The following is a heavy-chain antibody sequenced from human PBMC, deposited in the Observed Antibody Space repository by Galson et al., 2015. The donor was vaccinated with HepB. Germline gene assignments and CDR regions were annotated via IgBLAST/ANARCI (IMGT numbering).Heavy chain of an antibody. Sequence: QSGAEVKKSGESLKISCKGSGYTFTNYWIGWVRQMPGKGLEWMGIIYPGDSDTRYSPSFQGQVTISADKSISTAYLHWSSLKASDTAMYYCARPLVAGGGHDAFDIWGEGTMVTVSS. D-gene: IGHD6-19*01. CDR1: GYTFTNYW. CDR2: IYPGDSDT. V-gene: IGHV5-51*01. J-gene: IGHJ3*02. CDR3: ARPLVAGGGHDAFDI.